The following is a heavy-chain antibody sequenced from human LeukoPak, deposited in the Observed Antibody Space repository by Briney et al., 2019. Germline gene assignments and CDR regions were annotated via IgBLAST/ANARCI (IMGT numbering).Heavy chain of an antibody. Sequence: GGSLRLSCAASGFTFSSYWMHWVRQAPGKGLVWVSRINSDGSSTRYADSVKGRFTISRDNAKNTLYLQMNSLRAEDTAVYYCAKDSSSWYGLDYWGQGTLVTVSS. CDR3: AKDSSSWYGLDY. CDR1: GFTFSSYW. D-gene: IGHD6-13*01. V-gene: IGHV3-74*01. J-gene: IGHJ4*02. CDR2: INSDGSST.